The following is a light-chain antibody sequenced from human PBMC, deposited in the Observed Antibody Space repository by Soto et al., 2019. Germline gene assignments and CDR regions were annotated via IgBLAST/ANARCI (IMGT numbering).Light chain of an antibody. CDR2: DAS. V-gene: IGKV3-11*01. CDR1: QSVSTY. Sequence: EIVLTQSPATLSLSPGERATLSCRASQSVSTYLVWYQHKPGQAPRLLIYDASNRATGIPARFSGSGSGTDFTLTISSLEPGDFAVYYCQQRSNWPLFGGGTKVEIK. J-gene: IGKJ4*01. CDR3: QQRSNWPL.